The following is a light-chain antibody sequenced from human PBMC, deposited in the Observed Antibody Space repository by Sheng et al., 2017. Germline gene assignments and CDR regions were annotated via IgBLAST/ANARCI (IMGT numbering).Light chain of an antibody. V-gene: IGKV1-39*01. CDR2: GAS. CDR1: QRIDNS. Sequence: DIQMTQSPSSLSASVGNRVTITCRASQRIDNSLNWYQAKPGKAPKILIYGASTLQSGVPSRFSGRASATGFTLTISSLQLEDFATYYCQQTYNAPWTFGQGTRVEV. CDR3: QQTYNAPWT. J-gene: IGKJ1*01.